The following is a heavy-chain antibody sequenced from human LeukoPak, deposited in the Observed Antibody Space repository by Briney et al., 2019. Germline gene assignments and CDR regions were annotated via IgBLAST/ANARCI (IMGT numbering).Heavy chain of an antibody. Sequence: SQTLSLTCTVSGGSISSGDYYWSWIRQPPGKGLEWIGYIYYSGSTYYNPSLKSRVTISVDTPKNQFSLKLSSVTAADTAFYYCARQHISGYYYFDYWGQGTLVTVSS. D-gene: IGHD3-22*01. CDR1: GGSISSGDYY. V-gene: IGHV4-30-4*01. J-gene: IGHJ4*02. CDR3: ARQHISGYYYFDY. CDR2: IYYSGST.